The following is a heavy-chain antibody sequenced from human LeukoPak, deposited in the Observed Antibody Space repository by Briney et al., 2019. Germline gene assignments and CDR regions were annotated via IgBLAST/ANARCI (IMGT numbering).Heavy chain of an antibody. D-gene: IGHD1-1*01. CDR2: IDGDGTTT. V-gene: IGHV3-74*01. CDR3: ARDLLSGFVPCPY. CDR1: GFTFSNYW. Sequence: PGGSLRLSCAASGFTFSNYWMHWVRQTPGKGLEWLSRIDGDGTTTNYADSVKGRFTISRDNAKNTLYLQMTSLRAGDAAVYYCARDLLSGFVPCPYWGQGTLVTVSS. J-gene: IGHJ4*02.